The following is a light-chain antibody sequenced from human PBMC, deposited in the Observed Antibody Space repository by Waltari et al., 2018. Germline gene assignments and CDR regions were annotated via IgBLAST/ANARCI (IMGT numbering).Light chain of an antibody. Sequence: EFVLTQSPATLSLSPGARATLSCRASQSVSGYLAWYQQKPGQAPRLLNYDTSNRATGIPARFSGSGSGTDFTLTISSLEPEDFAVYYCQHRGHWPPDATFGPGTKVDIK. CDR3: QHRGHWPPDAT. CDR2: DTS. J-gene: IGKJ3*01. CDR1: QSVSGY. V-gene: IGKV3-11*01.